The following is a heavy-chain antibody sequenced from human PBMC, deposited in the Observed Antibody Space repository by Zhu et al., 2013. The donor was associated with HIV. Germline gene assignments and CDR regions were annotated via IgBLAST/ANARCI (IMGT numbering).Heavy chain of an antibody. D-gene: IGHD2-2*01. J-gene: IGHJ1*01. CDR3: ARGNQLLEYFQH. Sequence: QVQLVQSGADVKKPGASVKVSCKSSGYTFIDYYMHWVRQAPGQGLEWMGWINPNSGGTNYAQKFQGRVTMTRDTSISTAYMELSRLRSDDTAVYYCARGNQLLEYFQHWGQGTLVTVSS. CDR1: GYTFIDYY. V-gene: IGHV1-2*02. CDR2: INPNSGGT.